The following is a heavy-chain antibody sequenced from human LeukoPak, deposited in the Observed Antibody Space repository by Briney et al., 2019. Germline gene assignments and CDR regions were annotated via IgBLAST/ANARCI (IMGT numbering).Heavy chain of an antibody. CDR3: ARRRHGSGKSPFDP. CDR1: GGSFSGYY. J-gene: IGHJ5*02. Sequence: SETLSLTCAVYGGSFSGYYWSWIRQPPGKGLEWIGEINHSGSTNYNPSLKSRVTISVDTSKNQFSLKLSSATAADTAVYYCARRRHGSGKSPFDPWGQGTLVTVSS. D-gene: IGHD3-10*01. CDR2: INHSGST. V-gene: IGHV4-34*01.